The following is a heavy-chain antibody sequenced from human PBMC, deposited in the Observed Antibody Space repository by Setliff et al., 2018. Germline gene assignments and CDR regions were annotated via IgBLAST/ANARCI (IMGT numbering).Heavy chain of an antibody. CDR3: ARRDSTSYYGYSFDF. Sequence: TLSLTCTVSGDSMSSYYWSWIRQSPGKGLEWIGYVHYSGDSNYNPSLKSRVTMSVDTSKNQFSLKLTSVTAADTAVYYCARRDSTSYYGYSFDFWGRGTLVT. CDR1: GDSMSSYY. V-gene: IGHV4-59*08. CDR2: VHYSGDS. D-gene: IGHD3-22*01. J-gene: IGHJ4*02.